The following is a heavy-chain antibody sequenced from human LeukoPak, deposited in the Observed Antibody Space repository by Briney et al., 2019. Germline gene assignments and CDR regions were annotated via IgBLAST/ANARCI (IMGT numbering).Heavy chain of an antibody. D-gene: IGHD1-26*01. CDR1: GFTFSTYA. J-gene: IGHJ4*02. V-gene: IGHV3-33*08. Sequence: GGSLRLSCVASGFTFSTYAMSWVRQAPGKGLEWVAVIWYDGGNKNFADSVKGRFSISRDNSRNTLYLQMNSLRAEDTAVYYCARGVGATDTIDYWGRGTLVTVSS. CDR3: ARGVGATDTIDY. CDR2: IWYDGGNK.